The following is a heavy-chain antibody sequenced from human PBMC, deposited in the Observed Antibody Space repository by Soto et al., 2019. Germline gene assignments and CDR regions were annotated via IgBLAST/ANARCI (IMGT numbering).Heavy chain of an antibody. J-gene: IGHJ4*02. CDR2: ISGSGGGR. V-gene: IGHV3-23*01. CDR1: GFTFSSAA. CDR3: AKDPSSSGGRYFDY. D-gene: IGHD6-6*01. Sequence: EVQLLESGGGLVQPGGSLRLNCAASGFTFSSAAMSWVRQAPVKGLEWVSGISGSGGGRYYADSVKGRFTVSIDNSKNKSYMQMNRLRAEDTAVYYCAKDPSSSGGRYFDYWGQGTLVTVSS.